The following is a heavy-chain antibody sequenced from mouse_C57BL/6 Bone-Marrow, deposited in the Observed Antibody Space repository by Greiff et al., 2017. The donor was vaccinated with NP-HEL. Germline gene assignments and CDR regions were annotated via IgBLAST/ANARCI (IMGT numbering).Heavy chain of an antibody. D-gene: IGHD2-13*01. CDR2: IDPETGGT. J-gene: IGHJ2*01. CDR1: GYTFTDYE. V-gene: IGHV1-15*01. Sequence: QVQLQHSGAELVRPGASVTLSCKASGYTFTDYEMHWVKQTPVHGLEWIGAIDPETGGTAYNQKFKGKAILTADKSSSTAYMELRSLTSEDSAVYYCARRLGRPYFDYWGQGTTLTVSS. CDR3: ARRLGRPYFDY.